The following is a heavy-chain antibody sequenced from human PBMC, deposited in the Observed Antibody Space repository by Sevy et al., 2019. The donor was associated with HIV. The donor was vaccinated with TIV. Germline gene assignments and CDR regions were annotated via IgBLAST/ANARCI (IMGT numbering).Heavy chain of an antibody. V-gene: IGHV4-4*02. D-gene: IGHD6-25*01. Sequence: SETLSLTCTVSGDSIISSHWWSWFRQTPGKGLEWIGDMYHRGTTNYNPSLKTRVIISVDKSKNQFFLKLTSVTAADTAVYYGAAAAGTDILGYYFGSWGQGSSVTVSS. CDR3: AAAAGTDILGYYFGS. CDR2: MYHRGTT. CDR1: GDSIISSHW. J-gene: IGHJ4*02.